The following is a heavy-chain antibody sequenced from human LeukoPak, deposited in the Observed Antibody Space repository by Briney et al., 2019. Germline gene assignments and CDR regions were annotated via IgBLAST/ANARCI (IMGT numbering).Heavy chain of an antibody. J-gene: IGHJ3*02. CDR3: ARREVTIFGVAKAFDI. Sequence: SETLSLTCAVYGGSFSGYYWSWIRQPPGKGLEWIGEINHSGSTNYNPSLKSRVTISVDTSKNQFSLKLSSVTAADTAVYYCARREVTIFGVAKAFDIWGQGTMVTVSS. D-gene: IGHD3-3*01. CDR2: INHSGST. CDR1: GGSFSGYY. V-gene: IGHV4-34*01.